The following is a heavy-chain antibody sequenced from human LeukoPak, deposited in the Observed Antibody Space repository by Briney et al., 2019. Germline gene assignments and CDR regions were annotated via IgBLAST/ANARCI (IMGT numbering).Heavy chain of an antibody. CDR3: AREAAAGIIYYYYYMDV. Sequence: PGGSLRLSCAASGFTFSDYYMSWIRQAPGKGLEWVSYISSSGSTIYYADSVKGRFTISRDNAKNSLYLQMNSLRAEDTAVYYCAREAAAGIIYYYYYMDVWGKGTTVTVSS. V-gene: IGHV3-11*01. CDR2: ISSSGSTI. D-gene: IGHD6-13*01. J-gene: IGHJ6*03. CDR1: GFTFSDYY.